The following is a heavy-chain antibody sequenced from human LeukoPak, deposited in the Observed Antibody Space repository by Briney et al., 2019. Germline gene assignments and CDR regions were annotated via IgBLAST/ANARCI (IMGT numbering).Heavy chain of an antibody. CDR2: INPNGGST. V-gene: IGHV1-46*01. D-gene: IGHD5-18*01. CDR3: ARDLGDTTIGY. J-gene: IGHJ4*02. CDR1: GYSFTSYH. Sequence: ASVKVSCKASGYSFTSYHLHWVRQAPEQGLEWMGIINPNGGSTNYAQKFQGRFIMTRDTSTSTVYMELSSRRSEDTAVYYCARDLGDTTIGYWGQGTLVTVSS.